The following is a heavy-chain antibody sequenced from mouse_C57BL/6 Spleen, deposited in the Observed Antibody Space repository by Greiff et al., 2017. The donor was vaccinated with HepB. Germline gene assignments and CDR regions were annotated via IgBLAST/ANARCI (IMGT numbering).Heavy chain of an antibody. D-gene: IGHD3-2*02. J-gene: IGHJ2*01. V-gene: IGHV1-64*01. CDR2: IHPNSGST. Sequence: QVQLQQPGAELVKPGASVKLSCKASGYTFTSYWMHWVKQRPGQGLEWIGMIHPNSGSTNYNEKFKSKATLTVDKSSSTAYMQLSSLTSEDSAVYYCARKGLGSSGYVDYFDYWGQGTTLTVSS. CDR1: GYTFTSYW. CDR3: ARKGLGSSGYVDYFDY.